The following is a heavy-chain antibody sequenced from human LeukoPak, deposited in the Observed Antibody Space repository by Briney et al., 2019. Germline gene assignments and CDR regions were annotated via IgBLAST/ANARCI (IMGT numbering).Heavy chain of an antibody. J-gene: IGHJ3*02. D-gene: IGHD6-19*01. Sequence: SETLSLTCTVSGDSLSSSSYYWGWIRQPPGKGLEWIGSVYYSGSTYYNPSLKSRVTISVDTSKNQFSLNLSSVTAADTAFYYCARRHSRGWGGSFNIWGQGTMVTVSS. CDR3: ARRHSRGWGGSFNI. V-gene: IGHV4-39*01. CDR1: GDSLSSSSYY. CDR2: VYYSGST.